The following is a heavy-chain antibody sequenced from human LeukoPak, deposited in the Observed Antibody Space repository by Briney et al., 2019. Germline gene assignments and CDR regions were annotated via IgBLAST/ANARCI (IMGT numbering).Heavy chain of an antibody. CDR3: ARQGDFWSGYLGY. CDR1: GGSISSGSYY. Sequence: SETLSLTCTVSGGSISSGSYYWRWIRQPAGKGLEWIGRIYTSGSTNYNPSLKSRVTISVDTSKNQFSLKLSSVTAADTAVYYCARQGDFWSGYLGYWGQGTLVTVSS. D-gene: IGHD3-3*01. V-gene: IGHV4-61*02. J-gene: IGHJ4*02. CDR2: IYTSGST.